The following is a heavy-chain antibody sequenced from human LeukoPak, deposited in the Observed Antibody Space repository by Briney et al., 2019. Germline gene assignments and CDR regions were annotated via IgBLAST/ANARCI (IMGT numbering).Heavy chain of an antibody. Sequence: SETLSLTCAVSGGSISSGSYYWNWIRQPAGKGLEWIGHIYTSGSINYNPSLKSRVTMSVDASKNQFSLKLSSMTAADTAVYYCARVDYYGSGSWAIDSWGQGTLVIVSS. V-gene: IGHV4-61*09. CDR1: GGSISSGSYY. D-gene: IGHD3-10*01. CDR3: ARVDYYGSGSWAIDS. J-gene: IGHJ4*02. CDR2: IYTSGSI.